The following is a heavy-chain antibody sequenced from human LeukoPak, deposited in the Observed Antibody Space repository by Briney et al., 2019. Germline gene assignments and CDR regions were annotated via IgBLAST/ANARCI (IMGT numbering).Heavy chain of an antibody. Sequence: GGSLRLSCAASGFTFSNYWMHWVRQAPGKGLVWVSRINSDGSSTTYADSVKGRFTISSDNAKKTLYLQMNSLRAEDTAVYYCARDSAIAAAGGYFDYWGQGTLVTVSS. CDR1: GFTFSNYW. D-gene: IGHD6-13*01. V-gene: IGHV3-74*01. CDR3: ARDSAIAAAGGYFDY. CDR2: INSDGSST. J-gene: IGHJ4*02.